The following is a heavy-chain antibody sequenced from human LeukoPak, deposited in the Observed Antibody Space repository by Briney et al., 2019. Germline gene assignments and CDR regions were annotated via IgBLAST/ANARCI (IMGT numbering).Heavy chain of an antibody. CDR3: ARNGMAARTEDDYYYYYMDV. CDR1: GCSFTSYW. CDR2: IYPGDSDT. J-gene: IGHJ6*03. D-gene: IGHD6-6*01. V-gene: IGHV5-51*01. Sequence: GESLKISCKGSGCSFTSYWIGWVRQMPGKGLEWMGIIYPGDSDTRYSPSFQGQVTISADKSISTAYLQWSSLKASDTAMYYCARNGMAARTEDDYYYYYMDVWGKGTTVTVSS.